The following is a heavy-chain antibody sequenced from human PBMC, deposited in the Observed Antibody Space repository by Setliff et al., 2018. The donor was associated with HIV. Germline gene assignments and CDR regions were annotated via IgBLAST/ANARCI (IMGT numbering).Heavy chain of an antibody. J-gene: IGHJ4*02. CDR3: VRGVNVVVVPAAPYFDC. CDR1: GYTFSSHV. CDR2: INPDNGDR. D-gene: IGHD2-2*01. Sequence: ASVKVSCKAAGYTFSSHVMHWVRQAPGQRLEWMGWINPDNGDRKYSQKLQGRVTINRDTSASTVYMELSSLSSEDTAVYYCVRGVNVVVVPAAPYFDCWGQGTLV. V-gene: IGHV1-3*01.